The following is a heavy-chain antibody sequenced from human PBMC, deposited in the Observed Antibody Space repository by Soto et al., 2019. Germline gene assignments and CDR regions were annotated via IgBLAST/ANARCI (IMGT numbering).Heavy chain of an antibody. CDR3: ARGLEAAAGTGVRGSSYYYGMDV. V-gene: IGHV4-34*01. D-gene: IGHD6-13*01. Sequence: SETLSLTCAVYGGSFSGYYWSWIRQPPGKGLEWIGEINHSGSTNYNPSLKSRVTISVDTSKNQFSLKLSSVTAADTAVYYCARGLEAAAGTGVRGSSYYYGMDVWGQGTTVTVSS. CDR2: INHSGST. CDR1: GGSFSGYY. J-gene: IGHJ6*02.